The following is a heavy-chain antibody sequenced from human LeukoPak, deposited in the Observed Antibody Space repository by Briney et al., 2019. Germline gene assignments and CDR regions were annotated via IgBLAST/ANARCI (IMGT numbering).Heavy chain of an antibody. J-gene: IGHJ4*02. CDR3: ARLIPGTTGLRKNYFDY. CDR2: ISASGNT. CDR1: GDSISSSY. V-gene: IGHV4-4*09. D-gene: IGHD1-20*01. Sequence: SETLSLTCTVSGDSISSSYWNWIRQTPGKGLEWIGYISASGNTNYNPSLKSRIIISVDMSKNQFSLKLSSVAAADTAVYYCARLIPGTTGLRKNYFDYWGQGTLVTVSS.